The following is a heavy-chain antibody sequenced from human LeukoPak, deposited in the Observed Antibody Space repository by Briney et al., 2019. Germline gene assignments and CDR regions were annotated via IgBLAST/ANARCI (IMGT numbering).Heavy chain of an antibody. V-gene: IGHV1-8*02. CDR1: VYSFTNYD. D-gene: IGHD2-21*01. J-gene: IGHJ2*01. CDR3: ARHPLNCGSNCAYWFFDL. Sequence: AAVKVSCRASVYSFTNYDVNWVRQATGQGLEWMGWVNPSTGHATFAQKFQGRISITRNVSIGTVYMELRSLQSEDTAMYYCARHPLNCGSNCAYWFFDLWGRGTLITVSS. CDR2: VNPSTGHA.